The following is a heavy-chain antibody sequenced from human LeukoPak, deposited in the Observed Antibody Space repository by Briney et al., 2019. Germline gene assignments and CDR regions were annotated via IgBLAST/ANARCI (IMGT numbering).Heavy chain of an antibody. CDR2: IYYSGST. Sequence: SETLSLTCAVYGGSFSGYYWSWIRQPPVKGLEWIGYIYYSGSTNYNPSLKSRVTISVDTSKNQFSLKLSSVTAADTAVYYCARDRDGSYYDYWGQGTLVTVSS. CDR1: GGSFSGYY. V-gene: IGHV4-59*01. D-gene: IGHD1-26*01. CDR3: ARDRDGSYYDY. J-gene: IGHJ4*02.